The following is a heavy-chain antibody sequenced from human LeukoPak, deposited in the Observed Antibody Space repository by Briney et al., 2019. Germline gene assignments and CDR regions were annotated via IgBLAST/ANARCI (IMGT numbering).Heavy chain of an antibody. CDR2: INHSGST. D-gene: IGHD3-3*01. Sequence: KPSETLSLTCAVYGGSFSGYYWSWIRQPPGKGLEWIGEINHSGSTNYNPSLKSRVTISVDTSKNQFSLKLSSVTAADTAVYYCARGLGIFGVVYFDCWGQGTLVTVSS. CDR3: ARGLGIFGVVYFDC. CDR1: GGSFSGYY. V-gene: IGHV4-34*01. J-gene: IGHJ4*02.